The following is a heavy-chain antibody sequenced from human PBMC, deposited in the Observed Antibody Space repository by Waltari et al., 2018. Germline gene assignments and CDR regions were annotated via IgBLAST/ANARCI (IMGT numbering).Heavy chain of an antibody. D-gene: IGHD3-10*01. CDR1: GGSISSYY. CDR2: IYTSGST. J-gene: IGHJ6*03. V-gene: IGHV4-4*07. CDR3: ARDVITHYGSGTIYYYYMDV. Sequence: QVQLQESGPGLVKPSETLSLTCTVSGGSISSYYWSWIRQPAGKGLEWIGRIYTSGSTNYNPSLKSRVTMSVDTSKNQFSLKLSSVTAADTAVYYCARDVITHYGSGTIYYYYMDVWGKGTTVTISS.